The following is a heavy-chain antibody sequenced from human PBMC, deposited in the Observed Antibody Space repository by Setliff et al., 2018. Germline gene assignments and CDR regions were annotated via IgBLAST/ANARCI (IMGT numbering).Heavy chain of an antibody. J-gene: IGHJ3*02. V-gene: IGHV4-39*01. Sequence: PSETLSLTCTASGGSISTDHYYWGWIRQPPGKGLEWIGSISYSGTTYHNRYLRSRVTISIDTSKNQFSLKVTSVTAADTAVYYCASRSGVVEDPPRQVILDDGFDIWGQGTMVTVSS. CDR2: ISYSGTT. D-gene: IGHD2-15*01. CDR1: GGSISTDHYY. CDR3: ASRSGVVEDPPRQVILDDGFDI.